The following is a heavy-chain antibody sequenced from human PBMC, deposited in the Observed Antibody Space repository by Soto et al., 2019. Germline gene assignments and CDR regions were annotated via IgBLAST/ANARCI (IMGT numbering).Heavy chain of an antibody. V-gene: IGHV1-8*01. D-gene: IGHD3-10*01. CDR2: INPNSGNI. J-gene: IGHJ4*02. Sequence: ASVKVSFQASGSTFTSHDINWVRQPTGHGLEWMGWINPNSGNIGYAQKFQGRVTMTRDTAIRTAYMEVSRLRSDDTAVYYCARGRASGSYYLLDYWGQGTLVTVSS. CDR1: GSTFTSHD. CDR3: ARGRASGSYYLLDY.